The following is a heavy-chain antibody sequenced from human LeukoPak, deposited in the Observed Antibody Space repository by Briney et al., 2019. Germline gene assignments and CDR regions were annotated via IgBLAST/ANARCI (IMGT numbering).Heavy chain of an antibody. Sequence: ASVKVSCKASGYTFTGNYLHWVRQAPGQGLEWMGWINPNSGDTHYAQKFQGRVTMTRDTSISTAYMELSRLRSDDTAVYYCARDPMTTVTTSDAFDIWGQGTMVTVSS. V-gene: IGHV1-2*02. CDR3: ARDPMTTVTTSDAFDI. CDR1: GYTFTGNY. CDR2: INPNSGDT. J-gene: IGHJ3*02. D-gene: IGHD4-17*01.